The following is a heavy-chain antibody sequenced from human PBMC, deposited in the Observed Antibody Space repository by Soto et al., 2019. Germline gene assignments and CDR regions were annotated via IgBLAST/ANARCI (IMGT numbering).Heavy chain of an antibody. CDR2: IIPIFGTA. Sequence: QVQLVQSGAEVKKPGSSVKFSCKASGGTFSSYAISWVRQAPGQGLEWMGGIIPIFGTANYAQKFQGRVTITAAEYTNTVYMELSSLRSEDTAVYYCARGGENTAMVEDYWGQGTLVTVCS. D-gene: IGHD5-18*01. CDR3: ARGGENTAMVEDY. V-gene: IGHV1-69*12. CDR1: GGTFSSYA. J-gene: IGHJ4*02.